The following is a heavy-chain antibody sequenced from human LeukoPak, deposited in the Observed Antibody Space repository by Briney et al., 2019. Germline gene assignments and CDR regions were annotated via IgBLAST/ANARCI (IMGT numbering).Heavy chain of an antibody. CDR2: INPNSGGT. Sequence: ASVKVSCKASGYTFTGHYMHWVRQAPGQGLEWMGWINPNSGGTNYAQKFQGRVTMTRDTSISTAYMELSRLRSDDTAVYYCARWGEAYIAVAGPYYYYYYMDVWGKGTTVTVSS. CDR1: GYTFTGHY. CDR3: ARWGEAYIAVAGPYYYYYYMDV. V-gene: IGHV1-2*02. D-gene: IGHD6-19*01. J-gene: IGHJ6*03.